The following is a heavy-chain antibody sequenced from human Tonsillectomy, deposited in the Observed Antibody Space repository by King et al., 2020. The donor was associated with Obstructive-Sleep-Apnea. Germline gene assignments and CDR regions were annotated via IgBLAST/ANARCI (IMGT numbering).Heavy chain of an antibody. J-gene: IGHJ6*02. CDR3: AREYYDILTGSSYYYYGMDV. D-gene: IGHD3-9*01. V-gene: IGHV3-30-3*01. CDR1: GLTFSGYA. CDR2: ISDDGSNK. Sequence: VQLVESGGGVVQPGRSLRLSCAASGLTFSGYAMHWVRQAPGKGLEWVAVISDDGSNKYYADSVKGRFTISRDNFKNTLYLQMNSLRAEDTAVYYCAREYYDILTGSSYYYYGMDVWGQGTTVTVSS.